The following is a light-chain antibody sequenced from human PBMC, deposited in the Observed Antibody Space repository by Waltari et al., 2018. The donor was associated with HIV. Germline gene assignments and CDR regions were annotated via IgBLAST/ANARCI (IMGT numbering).Light chain of an antibody. CDR3: NSYAGSNNVV. CDR1: SSDVGGYNY. J-gene: IGLJ2*01. V-gene: IGLV2-8*01. CDR2: EVS. Sequence: QSALTQPPSASGSPGQSVTISCTGTSSDVGGYNYVSWYQQHPGKAPKLMIYEVSKRPSGAPDRFSGSKSGNTASLTGSGLQAEDEADYYCNSYAGSNNVVFGGGTKVTVL.